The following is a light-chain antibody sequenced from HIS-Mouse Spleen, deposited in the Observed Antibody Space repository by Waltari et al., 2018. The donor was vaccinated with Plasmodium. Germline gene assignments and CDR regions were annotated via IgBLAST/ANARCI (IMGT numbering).Light chain of an antibody. CDR3: CSYAGSYTYV. V-gene: IGLV2-11*01. Sequence: QSALTQPRSVSGSPGQSVTISCTGTSSYVGGYNYVSWYQQHPGQAPKLMIYDSSKRPSGVPDRFSGSKSGNTASLTISGLQAEDEADYYCCSYAGSYTYVFGTGTKVTVL. J-gene: IGLJ1*01. CDR2: DSS. CDR1: SSYVGGYNY.